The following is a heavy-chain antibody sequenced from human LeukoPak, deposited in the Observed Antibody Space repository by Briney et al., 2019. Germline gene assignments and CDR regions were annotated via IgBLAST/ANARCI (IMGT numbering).Heavy chain of an antibody. CDR2: ISGNGGAT. Sequence: GGSLRLSCAASGFTFISYAMSWVRQAPGMGLEWVSTISGNGGATYYADSVKGRFTISRDDSKNTLYLQMNSLRAEDTAVYYCAKDPPSSGTTFDYWGQGTLVTVSS. CDR3: AKDPPSSGTTFDY. D-gene: IGHD2/OR15-2a*01. J-gene: IGHJ4*02. CDR1: GFTFISYA. V-gene: IGHV3-23*01.